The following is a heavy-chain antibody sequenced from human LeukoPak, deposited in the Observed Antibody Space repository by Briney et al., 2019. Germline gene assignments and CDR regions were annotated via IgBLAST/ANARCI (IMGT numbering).Heavy chain of an antibody. CDR3: AKEKAQGYSGYDSYYFDY. J-gene: IGHJ4*02. D-gene: IGHD5-12*01. CDR1: GFSFSSYG. Sequence: GGSLRLSCTASGFSFSSYGMHWVRQAPGKGLEWVAVISYDGSNKYYADSVKGRFTISRDNSKNTLYLQMNSLRAEDTAVYYCAKEKAQGYSGYDSYYFDYWGQGTLVTVSS. CDR2: ISYDGSNK. V-gene: IGHV3-30*18.